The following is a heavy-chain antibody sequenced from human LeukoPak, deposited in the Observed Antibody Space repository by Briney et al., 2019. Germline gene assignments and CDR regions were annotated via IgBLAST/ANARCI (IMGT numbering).Heavy chain of an antibody. V-gene: IGHV1-18*01. CDR3: ARDPGTTGTTEYFDY. Sequence: ASVKVSSKASGYTFTSYGISWVRQAPGQGLEWMGWISAYNGNTNYAQKLQGRVTMTTDTSTSTAYMELRSLRSDDTAVYYCARDPGTTGTTEYFDYWGQGTLVTVSS. D-gene: IGHD1-1*01. CDR2: ISAYNGNT. CDR1: GYTFTSYG. J-gene: IGHJ4*02.